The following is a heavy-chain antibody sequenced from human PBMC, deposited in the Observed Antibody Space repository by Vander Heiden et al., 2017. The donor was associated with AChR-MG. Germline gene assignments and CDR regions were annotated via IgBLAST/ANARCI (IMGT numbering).Heavy chain of an antibody. Sequence: EVQLVESGGGLVQPGGSLRLSCAASGFTSSSYSMNWVRQAPGKGLEWVSYISSSSSTIYYADSVKGRFTIARDNAKNSLYLQMNSLRAEDTAVYYCARDRPERWLQSPEFDYWGQGTLVTVSS. J-gene: IGHJ4*02. V-gene: IGHV3-48*01. CDR1: GFTSSSYS. CDR2: ISSSSSTI. CDR3: ARDRPERWLQSPEFDY. D-gene: IGHD5-12*01.